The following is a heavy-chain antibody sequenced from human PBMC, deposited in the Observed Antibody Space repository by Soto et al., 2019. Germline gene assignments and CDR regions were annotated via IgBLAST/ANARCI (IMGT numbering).Heavy chain of an antibody. V-gene: IGHV3-30*18. J-gene: IGHJ4*02. CDR1: GFGFSNYA. D-gene: IGHD2-21*01. CDR2: ISDAGTKE. Sequence: QVQLVESGGGVVQPGRSLRLSCAASGFGFSNYAMHWVRRAPGKGLAWVTLISDAGTKEYFADSVKGRFTVSRVNSKHTLFLQMDSLKTDDTCVYYCAKSAHPAVVTLYYFDSWGQGTLVTVSS. CDR3: AKSAHPAVVTLYYFDS.